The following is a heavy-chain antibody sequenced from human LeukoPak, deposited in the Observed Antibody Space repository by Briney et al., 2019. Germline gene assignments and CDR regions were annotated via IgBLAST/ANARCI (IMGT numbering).Heavy chain of an antibody. V-gene: IGHV4-34*01. CDR1: GGSFSGYY. Sequence: SETLSLTCAVYGGSFSGYYWSWIRQPPGKGLEWIGEINHSGSTNYNPSLKSRVTISVDTSKNQFSLKLSSVTVADTAVYYCARVVVWGSYRYHYYMDVWGKGTTVTVSS. CDR3: ARVVVWGSYRYHYYMDV. J-gene: IGHJ6*03. D-gene: IGHD3-16*02. CDR2: INHSGST.